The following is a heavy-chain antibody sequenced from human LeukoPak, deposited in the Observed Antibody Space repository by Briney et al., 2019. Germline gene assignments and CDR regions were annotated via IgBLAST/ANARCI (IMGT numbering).Heavy chain of an antibody. CDR3: AAEQIVVVPAAILGPKDAFDI. CDR2: IYYSGST. CDR1: GGSISSGDYY. J-gene: IGHJ3*02. V-gene: IGHV4-30-4*01. Sequence: KPSETLSLTCTVSGGSISSGDYYWSWIRQPPGKGLEWIGYIYYSGSTYYNPSLKSRVTISVDTSKNQFSLKLSSVTAADTAVYYCAAEQIVVVPAAILGPKDAFDIWGQGTMVTVSS. D-gene: IGHD2-2*02.